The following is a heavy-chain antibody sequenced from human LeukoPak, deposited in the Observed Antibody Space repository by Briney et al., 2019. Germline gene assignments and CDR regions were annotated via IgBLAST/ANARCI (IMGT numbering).Heavy chain of an antibody. J-gene: IGHJ4*02. CDR2: FDPEVGET. CDR3: ATVAMMDFWSGPNDY. CDR1: RYTLTELS. V-gene: IGHV1-24*01. Sequence: GASVKVSSMVSRYTLTELSMQWVRPAPGEGLEWMGGFDPEVGETIYAQKFQGRVTMPEDTSTDTAYMELSSLRSKDPAVYYCATVAMMDFWSGPNDYWGQGTLVTVSS. D-gene: IGHD3-3*01.